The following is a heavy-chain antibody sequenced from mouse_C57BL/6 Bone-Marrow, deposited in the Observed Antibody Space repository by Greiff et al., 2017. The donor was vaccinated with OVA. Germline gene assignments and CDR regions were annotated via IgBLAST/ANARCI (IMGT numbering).Heavy chain of an antibody. Sequence: QVQLQQPGAELVMPGASVKLSCKASGYTFTSYWMHWVKQRPGQGLEWIGEIDPSDSYTNYNQKFKGKSTLTVDKSSSTAYMQLSSLTSEDSAVYYCAREGISYVYDYAMDDWGQGTSVTVSS. D-gene: IGHD2-2*01. V-gene: IGHV1-69*01. CDR2: IDPSDSYT. CDR1: GYTFTSYW. CDR3: AREGISYVYDYAMDD. J-gene: IGHJ4*01.